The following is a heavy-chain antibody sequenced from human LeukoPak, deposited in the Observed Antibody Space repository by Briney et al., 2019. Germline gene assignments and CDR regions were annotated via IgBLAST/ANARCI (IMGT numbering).Heavy chain of an antibody. CDR1: VYTFTTYY. J-gene: IGHJ5*02. CDR2: INPSTGGT. D-gene: IGHD2-21*02. CDR3: ARQYCGGDCYNP. Sequence: ASVNVSFKASVYTFTTYYMHWVRQAPGQGLEWMGWINPSTGGTKYAENFQGRVTMTRDTSITTPYMELSRLTSDDTGVYYCARQYCGGDCYNPWGQGTLVIVAS. V-gene: IGHV1-2*02.